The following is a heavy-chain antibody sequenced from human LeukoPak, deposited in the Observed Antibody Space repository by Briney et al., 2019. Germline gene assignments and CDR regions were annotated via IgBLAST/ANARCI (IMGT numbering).Heavy chain of an antibody. V-gene: IGHV3-48*02. J-gene: IGHJ6*03. CDR2: ISGSTRTI. CDR1: GFTFSRYG. CDR3: ARDPLRWLQNNYYYYYMDV. D-gene: IGHD5-24*01. Sequence: GGSLRLSCAASGFTFSRYGMNWVRQAPGKGLEWVSYISGSTRTIYDADSVKGRFTISRENAKNSLYLQMNSLRDEDTAVYYCARDPLRWLQNNYYYYYMDVWGKGTTVTVSS.